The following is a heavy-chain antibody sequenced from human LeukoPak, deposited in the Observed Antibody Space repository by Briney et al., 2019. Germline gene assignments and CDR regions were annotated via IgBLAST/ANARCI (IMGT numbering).Heavy chain of an antibody. D-gene: IGHD1-26*01. Sequence: PGGSLRLSCTAPGFTLSTYAMSWVRQAPGKGLEWVSSISGSDHNTYYADSVKGRFTISRDNSKNTLYLQVNSLRAEDTAVYYCVKDFIVGATRPYYLDSWGQGTLVTVSS. CDR2: ISGSDHNT. CDR1: GFTLSTYA. CDR3: VKDFIVGATRPYYLDS. V-gene: IGHV3-23*01. J-gene: IGHJ4*02.